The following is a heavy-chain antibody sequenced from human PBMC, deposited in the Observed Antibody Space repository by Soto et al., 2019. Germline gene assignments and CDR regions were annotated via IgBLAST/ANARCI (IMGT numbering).Heavy chain of an antibody. CDR2: IMPVFPTP. Sequence: QVQLVQSGAEVKKPGSSVKVSCKASGGTFSTSAISWVRQAPGQGLEWVGGIMPVFPTPDYAQKFQGRVIITADEPTTTAYLELTSLRADDTAVYYCASDKDRLQLGGNYYYILDVWGQGTAITVSS. CDR3: ASDKDRLQLGGNYYYILDV. D-gene: IGHD1-1*01. J-gene: IGHJ6*02. CDR1: GGTFSTSA. V-gene: IGHV1-69*12.